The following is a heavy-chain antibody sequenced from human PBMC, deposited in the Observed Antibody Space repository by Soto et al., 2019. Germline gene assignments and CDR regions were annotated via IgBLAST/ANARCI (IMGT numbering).Heavy chain of an antibody. J-gene: IGHJ6*02. Sequence: GASVKVSCKTSGYTFTGYHMHWVRQAPGQGLEWMGWINPNSGGTNYAQKFQGRVTMTRDTSISTAYMELSRLRSDDTAVYYCARDQIPAAPYYYYGMDVWGQGTTVTVSS. CDR1: GYTFTGYH. V-gene: IGHV1-2*02. CDR2: INPNSGGT. D-gene: IGHD2-2*01. CDR3: ARDQIPAAPYYYYGMDV.